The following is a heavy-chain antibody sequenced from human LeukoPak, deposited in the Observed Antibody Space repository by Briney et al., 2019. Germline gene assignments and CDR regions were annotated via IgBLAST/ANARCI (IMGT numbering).Heavy chain of an antibody. CDR2: ISGGSA. CDR3: AKDRSSRYDFRSGSFSHYHYYMDV. D-gene: IGHD3-3*01. CDR1: GFTFSSYA. Sequence: GGSLRLSCAASGFTFSSYAMSWVRQAPGKGLEWVSAISGGSADYADSVKGRFSISIDNSKNTLYLQMNSLRAEDTAVYYCAKDRSSRYDFRSGSFSHYHYYMDVWGKGTTVTVSS. V-gene: IGHV3-23*01. J-gene: IGHJ6*03.